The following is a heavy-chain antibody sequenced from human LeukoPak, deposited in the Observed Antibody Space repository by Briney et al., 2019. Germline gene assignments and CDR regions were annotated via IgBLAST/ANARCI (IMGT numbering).Heavy chain of an antibody. CDR2: IYSGGST. V-gene: IGHV3-66*01. Sequence: PGGSLRLSCAASGFTVSSNYMSWVRQAPGKGLEWVSVIYSGGSTYYADSVKGRFTISRDNSKNTLYLQMNSLRAEDTAVYYCAGDLVSIEYYYYGMDVWGQGTTVTVSS. J-gene: IGHJ6*02. CDR3: AGDLVSIEYYYYGMDV. D-gene: IGHD3-16*02. CDR1: GFTVSSNY.